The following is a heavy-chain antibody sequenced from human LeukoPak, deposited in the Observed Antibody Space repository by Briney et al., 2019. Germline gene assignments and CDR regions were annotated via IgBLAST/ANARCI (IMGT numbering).Heavy chain of an antibody. V-gene: IGHV4-39*07. CDR3: ARVQNCSGGSCYFNY. D-gene: IGHD2-15*01. CDR2: IYYSGST. CDR1: ARSITSSSYY. Sequence: SETLSLTCTVSARSITSSSYYWGWIRQPPGKGLEWIESIYYSGSTYYNPTLKSRVSISVATSKNQFSLKLCSVTAADRAVYYYARVQNCSGGSCYFNYWGQGTLVTVSS. J-gene: IGHJ4*02.